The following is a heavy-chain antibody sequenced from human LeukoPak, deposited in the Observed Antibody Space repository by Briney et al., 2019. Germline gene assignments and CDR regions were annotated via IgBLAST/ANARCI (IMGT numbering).Heavy chain of an antibody. CDR1: GGTFSSYA. J-gene: IGHJ6*02. CDR2: IIPILGIA. D-gene: IGHD3-9*01. V-gene: IGHV1-69*04. CDR3: ASEGSRAGSYDILTGYPRAFYYYGMDV. Sequence: SVKVSCKASGGTFSSYAISWVRQAPGQGLEWMGRIIPILGIANYAQKFQGRVTITADESTSTAYMELSSLRSEDTAVYYCASEGSRAGSYDILTGYPRAFYYYGMDVWGQGTTVTVSS.